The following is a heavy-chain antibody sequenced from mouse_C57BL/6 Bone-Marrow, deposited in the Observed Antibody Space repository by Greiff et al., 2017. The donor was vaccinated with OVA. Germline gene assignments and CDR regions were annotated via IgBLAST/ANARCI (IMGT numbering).Heavy chain of an antibody. CDR3: ARLDAMDY. V-gene: IGHV5-12*01. Sequence: EVQVVDSGGGLVQPGGSLKLSCAASGFTFSDFYMYWIRQTPEKRLEWVAYISNGGGSTYYPDTVKGRFTISRDNAKNTLYLQMSRLKSEDTAMYYCARLDAMDYWGQGTSVTVSS. J-gene: IGHJ4*01. CDR2: ISNGGGST. CDR1: GFTFSDFY.